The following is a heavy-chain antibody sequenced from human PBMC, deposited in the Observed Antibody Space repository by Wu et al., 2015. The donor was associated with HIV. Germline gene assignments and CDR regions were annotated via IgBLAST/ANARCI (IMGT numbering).Heavy chain of an antibody. CDR2: IIPIFGTA. CDR1: GGTFSSYA. J-gene: IGHJ6*02. V-gene: IGHV1-69*05. Sequence: QVQLVQSGAEVKKPGSSVKVSCKASGGTFSSYAISWVRQAPGQGLEWMGGIIPIFGTANYAQKFQGRVTITTDESTSTAYMELSSLRSEDTAVYYCASLXKTVLWFGEPCPLGMDVWGQGTTVTVSS. D-gene: IGHD3-10*01. CDR3: ASLXKTVLWFGEPCPLGMDV.